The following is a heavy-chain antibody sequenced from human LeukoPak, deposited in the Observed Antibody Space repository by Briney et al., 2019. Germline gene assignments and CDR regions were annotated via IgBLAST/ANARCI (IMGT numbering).Heavy chain of an antibody. CDR3: ARHSITMVRGAINYYYYMDV. Sequence: GESLQISCEASGYNFMNYWIGWVRQMPGKGLEWMGVIYPRDSDTKYSPSFEGQVTISADKSISTAYLQWSSLKASDTAMYYCARHSITMVRGAINYYYYMDVWGKGTTVTVSS. CDR2: IYPRDSDT. CDR1: GYNFMNYW. D-gene: IGHD3-10*01. V-gene: IGHV5-51*01. J-gene: IGHJ6*03.